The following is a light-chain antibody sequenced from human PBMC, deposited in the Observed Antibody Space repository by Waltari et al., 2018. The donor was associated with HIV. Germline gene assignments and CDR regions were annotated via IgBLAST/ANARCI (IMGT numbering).Light chain of an antibody. CDR2: QDS. J-gene: IGLJ2*01. CDR1: KLGDKY. CDR3: QAWDSSTVV. Sequence: SYELTQPPSVSVSPGQTASITCSGDKLGDKYACWYQQKPGQSPVVVIYQDSKRPSGIPELFSGSNSGNTATLTISWTQAMDEADYYCQAWDSSTVVFGGGTKLTVL. V-gene: IGLV3-1*01.